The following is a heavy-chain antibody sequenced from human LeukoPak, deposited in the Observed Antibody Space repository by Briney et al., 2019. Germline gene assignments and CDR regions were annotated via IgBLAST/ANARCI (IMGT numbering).Heavy chain of an antibody. Sequence: PSETLSLTCTVPGGSISSYYWSWIRQPPGKGLGWVGYIYYSGSTNYNPSLKSRVTISVDTSKNQFSLKLSSVTAADTAVYYCARTYDIRSLIYFDYWGQGTLVTVSS. V-gene: IGHV4-59*01. D-gene: IGHD3-9*01. CDR1: GGSISSYY. CDR3: ARTYDIRSLIYFDY. J-gene: IGHJ4*02. CDR2: IYYSGST.